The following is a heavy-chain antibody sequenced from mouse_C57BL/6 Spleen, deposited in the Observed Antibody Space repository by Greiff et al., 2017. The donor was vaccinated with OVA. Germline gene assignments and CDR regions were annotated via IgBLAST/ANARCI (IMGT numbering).Heavy chain of an antibody. Sequence: QVQLKQSGPELVKPGASVKLSCKASGYTFTSYDINWVKQRPGQGLEWIGWIYPRDGSTKYNEKFKGKATLTVDTSSSTAYMELHSLTSEDSAVYFCSTGAWFAYWGQGTLVTVSA. D-gene: IGHD4-1*01. CDR3: STGAWFAY. CDR2: IYPRDGST. CDR1: GYTFTSYD. J-gene: IGHJ3*01. V-gene: IGHV1-85*01.